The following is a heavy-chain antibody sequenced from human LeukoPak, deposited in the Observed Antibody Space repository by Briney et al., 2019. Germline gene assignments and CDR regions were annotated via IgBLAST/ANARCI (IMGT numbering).Heavy chain of an antibody. CDR1: GGSISSYY. J-gene: IGHJ4*02. D-gene: IGHD3-16*01. CDR2: IYYSGST. Sequence: SETLSLTCTVSGGSISSYYWSWIRQPPGKGLEWIGYIYYSGSTNYNPSLKSRVTISVDTSKNQFSLKLSSVTAADTAVYYCARVSGGRYYLDFWGQGTLVTVSS. CDR3: ARVSGGRYYLDF. V-gene: IGHV4-59*12.